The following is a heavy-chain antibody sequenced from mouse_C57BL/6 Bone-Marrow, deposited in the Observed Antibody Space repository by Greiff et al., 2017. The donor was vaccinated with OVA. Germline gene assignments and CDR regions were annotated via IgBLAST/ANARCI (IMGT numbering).Heavy chain of an antibody. CDR3: ARINYWYFDV. J-gene: IGHJ1*03. V-gene: IGHV5-17*01. CDR1: GFTFSDYG. CDR2: ISSGSSGI. Sequence: DVKLVEPGGGLVKPGGSLKLSCAASGFTFSDYGMHWVRQAPERGLEWVAYISSGSSGIYYADTVKGRFTISIDNAKNTLFLQMTSLRSEDTAMYYCARINYWYFDVWGTGTTVTVSS.